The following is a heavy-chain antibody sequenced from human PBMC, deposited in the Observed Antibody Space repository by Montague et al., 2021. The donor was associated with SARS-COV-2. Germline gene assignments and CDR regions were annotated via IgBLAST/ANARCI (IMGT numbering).Heavy chain of an antibody. J-gene: IGHJ4*02. CDR2: PFYRTKWYS. Sequence: CAISGDSVSGHSVGWEWIRQDLPSPLEWLGRPFYRTKWYSDYAPXVRGRLTVNPDASKNEFSLELNYVTPEDTAVYYCVRYSGWFYFDFWGQGTLVTVSS. V-gene: IGHV6-1*01. CDR3: VRYSGWFYFDF. CDR1: GDSVSGHSVG. D-gene: IGHD6-19*01.